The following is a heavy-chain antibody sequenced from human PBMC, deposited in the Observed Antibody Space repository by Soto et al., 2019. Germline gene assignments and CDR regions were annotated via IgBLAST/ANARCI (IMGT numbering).Heavy chain of an antibody. CDR2: IDYRGST. CDR3: ARGPVVPTAPDYFDY. Sequence: PFEPLSVKRSVLGGSSSSSSYYRGWKSQPRGEGLEWIGCIDYRGSTNYNPSLQSRVTISVDTSKNQFSLRLTSVAAADTAVYYCARGPVVPTAPDYFDYWGQGTLVTVSS. D-gene: IGHD2-2*01. V-gene: IGHV4-39*07. CDR1: GGSSSSSSYY. J-gene: IGHJ4*02.